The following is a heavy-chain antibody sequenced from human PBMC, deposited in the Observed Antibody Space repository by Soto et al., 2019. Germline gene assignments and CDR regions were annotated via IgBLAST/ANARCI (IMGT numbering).Heavy chain of an antibody. Sequence: EVQLVESGGGLVQPGGSLRLSCAASGFTFSSYEMNWVRQAPGKGLEWVSYISSSGSTIYYADSVKGRFTISSDNAKNSLDLQMNSLRAEDTAVYYCARVWPSTNGACDRGACDYWGQGRLVTVS. J-gene: IGHJ4*02. D-gene: IGHD2-8*01. CDR3: ARVWPSTNGACDRGACDY. CDR2: ISSSGSTI. V-gene: IGHV3-48*03. CDR1: GFTFSSYE.